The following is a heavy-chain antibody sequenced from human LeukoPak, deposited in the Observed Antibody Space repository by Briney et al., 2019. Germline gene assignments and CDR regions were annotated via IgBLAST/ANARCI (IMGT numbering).Heavy chain of an antibody. Sequence: GGSLRLSCAASGFTFSNFGMHWVRQAPGKGLEWVAVISYDGSLKHYLDSVKGRFTISRDNSKSTLYLQMDSLRVEDTAVYCCAKKYSYGSGAGDALDIWGHGTLVTVSS. D-gene: IGHD3-10*01. J-gene: IGHJ3*02. V-gene: IGHV3-30*18. CDR3: AKKYSYGSGAGDALDI. CDR2: ISYDGSLK. CDR1: GFTFSNFG.